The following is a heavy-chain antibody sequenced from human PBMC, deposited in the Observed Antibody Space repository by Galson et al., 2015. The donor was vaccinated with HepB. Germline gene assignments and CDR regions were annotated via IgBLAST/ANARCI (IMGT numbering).Heavy chain of an antibody. CDR3: AGPYHYDSSGYNAFDI. CDR2: INHSGST. V-gene: IGHV4-34*01. J-gene: IGHJ3*02. D-gene: IGHD3-22*01. CDR1: SESFSGYY. Sequence: LTCAVYSESFSGYYWSWIRQPPGKGLEWIGEINHSGSTNYNPSLKSRVTISVDTSKNQFSLKLSSVTAADTAVYYCAGPYHYDSSGYNAFDIWGQGTMVTVSS.